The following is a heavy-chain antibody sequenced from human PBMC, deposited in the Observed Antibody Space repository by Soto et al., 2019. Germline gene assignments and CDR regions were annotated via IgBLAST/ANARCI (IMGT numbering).Heavy chain of an antibody. CDR2: ISGSGGST. J-gene: IGHJ4*02. CDR3: AKGPPYSSSWPHYFDY. D-gene: IGHD6-13*01. CDR1: GFSFSSYA. V-gene: IGHV3-23*01. Sequence: GGSLRLSCAASGFSFSSYAMSWVRQAPGKGLEWVSAISGSGGSTYYADSVKGRFTISRDNSKNTLYLQMNSLRAEDTAVYYCAKGPPYSSSWPHYFDYWGQGTLVTVSS.